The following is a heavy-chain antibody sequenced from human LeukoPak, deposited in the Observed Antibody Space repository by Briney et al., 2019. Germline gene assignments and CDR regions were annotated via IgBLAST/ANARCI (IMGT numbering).Heavy chain of an antibody. V-gene: IGHV1-8*01. Sequence: GASVKVSCKASGYTFTSYDINWVRQATGQGLEWMGWMNPNSGNTGYAQKFQGRVTMTRNTSISTAYMELSSLRSEDTAVYYCARDLGYDILTGYYRPDYWGQGTLVTVSS. D-gene: IGHD3-9*01. J-gene: IGHJ4*02. CDR1: GYTFTSYD. CDR3: ARDLGYDILTGYYRPDY. CDR2: MNPNSGNT.